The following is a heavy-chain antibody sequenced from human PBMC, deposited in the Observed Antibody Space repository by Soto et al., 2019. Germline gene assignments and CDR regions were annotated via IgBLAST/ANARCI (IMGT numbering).Heavy chain of an antibody. Sequence: PGGSLSLSCAASGFTFSSYSMNWVSQAPGKGLEWVSYISSSSSTIYYADSVKGRFTISRDNAKNSLYLQMNFLRDEDTAVYYCSRDFGYYLYYYYGMDVWGQVTTVTVSS. CDR1: GFTFSSYS. V-gene: IGHV3-48*02. CDR3: SRDFGYYLYYYYGMDV. CDR2: ISSSSSTI. J-gene: IGHJ6*02. D-gene: IGHD4-17*01.